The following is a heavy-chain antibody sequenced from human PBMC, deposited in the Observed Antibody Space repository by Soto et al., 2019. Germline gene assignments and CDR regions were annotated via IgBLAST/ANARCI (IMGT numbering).Heavy chain of an antibody. J-gene: IGHJ4*02. CDR1: GYTFTNYG. D-gene: IGHD6-13*01. V-gene: IGHV1-18*01. CDR2: INTYNGNT. Sequence: QVQLVQSGAEVKKPGASVQVSCKASGYTFTNYGINWVRQAPGQGLEWMGWINTYNGNTNFAQRLQGRVTMTTEASTSTAYMELRSLRSDDTAVYYCARGSSPVDFDYCGQGTLVTVSS. CDR3: ARGSSPVDFDY.